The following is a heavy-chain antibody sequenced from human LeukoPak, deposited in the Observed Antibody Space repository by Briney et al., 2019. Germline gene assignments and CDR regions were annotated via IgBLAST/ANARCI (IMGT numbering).Heavy chain of an antibody. CDR1: GFTFSSYS. V-gene: IGHV3-48*04. CDR2: ISSTSSTI. Sequence: GVSLTLSCAASGFTFSSYSVSWVRQAPAKGLAWVSYISSTSSTIYYADSVKGRFTISRDNAKNSLYLQMNSLRAEDTAVYYCARLYYYDSTGYYYPWGQGTQVTVSS. D-gene: IGHD3-22*01. CDR3: ARLYYYDSTGYYYP. J-gene: IGHJ5*02.